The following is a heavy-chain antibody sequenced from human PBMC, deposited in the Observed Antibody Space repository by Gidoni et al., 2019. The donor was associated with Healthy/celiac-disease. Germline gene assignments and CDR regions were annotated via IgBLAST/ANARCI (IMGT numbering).Heavy chain of an antibody. V-gene: IGHV3-23*01. CDR3: AKPGPGIAAAGTFDY. J-gene: IGHJ4*02. D-gene: IGHD6-13*01. CDR2: ISGSGGST. Sequence: LEWVSAISGSGGSTYYADSVKGRFTISRDNSKNTLYLQMNSLRAEDTAVYYCAKPGPGIAAAGTFDYWGQGTLVTVSS.